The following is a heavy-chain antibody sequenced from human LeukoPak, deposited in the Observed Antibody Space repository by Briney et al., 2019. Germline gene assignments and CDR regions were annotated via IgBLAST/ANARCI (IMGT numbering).Heavy chain of an antibody. J-gene: IGHJ4*02. Sequence: ASVKVSCKASGYTLTGYYMHWVRQAPGQGPEWMGWLNPNSGGTNYAQNFQARVTMTRDTSITTAYMELSRLTSDDTAVYYCARGAHSGSYFLIDYWGQGTLVTVSS. CDR3: ARGAHSGSYFLIDY. CDR2: LNPNSGGT. V-gene: IGHV1-2*02. D-gene: IGHD1-26*01. CDR1: GYTLTGYY.